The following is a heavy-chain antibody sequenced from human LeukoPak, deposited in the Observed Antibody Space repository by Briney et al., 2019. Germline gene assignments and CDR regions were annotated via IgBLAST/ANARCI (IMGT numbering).Heavy chain of an antibody. V-gene: IGHV4-30-2*01. CDR3: ARVSEWLGHFDY. CDR1: GGSISSGGYY. D-gene: IGHD6-19*01. Sequence: SQTLSLTCTVSGGSISSGGYYWSWIRQPPGKGLEWIGYIYHSGSTYYNPSLKSRVTISVDRSKNQFSLKLSSVTAADTAVYYCARVSEWLGHFDYWGQGTLVTVSS. J-gene: IGHJ4*02. CDR2: IYHSGST.